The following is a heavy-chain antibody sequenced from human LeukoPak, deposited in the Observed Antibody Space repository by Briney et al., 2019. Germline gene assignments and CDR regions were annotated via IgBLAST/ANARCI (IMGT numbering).Heavy chain of an antibody. D-gene: IGHD6-19*01. CDR3: ARLSRAVLTYGMDV. V-gene: IGHV5-51*01. CDR1: GYSFTSYW. Sequence: GESRKSSCKGSGYSFTSYWIAWIRQMPGKGLEWMGIIYPGDSDTRYSPSFQCQVTISADKSISTAYLQWSSLKASDTAMYYCARLSRAVLTYGMDVWGKGTTVTVSS. J-gene: IGHJ6*04. CDR2: IYPGDSDT.